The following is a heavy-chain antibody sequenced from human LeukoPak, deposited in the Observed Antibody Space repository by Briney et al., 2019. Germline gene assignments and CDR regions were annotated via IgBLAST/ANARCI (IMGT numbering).Heavy chain of an antibody. Sequence: TLSLTCAVSGGSIGSGGYSWSWIRQPPGKGLEWIGFIYHSGSTYYNPSLKSRVTISVDRSKNQFSLKLSSVTAADTAVYYCARAGEYYYGSGSYQAGPFDYWGQGTLVTVSS. D-gene: IGHD3-10*01. CDR1: GGSIGSGGYS. V-gene: IGHV4-30-2*01. CDR3: ARAGEYYYGSGSYQAGPFDY. J-gene: IGHJ4*02. CDR2: IYHSGST.